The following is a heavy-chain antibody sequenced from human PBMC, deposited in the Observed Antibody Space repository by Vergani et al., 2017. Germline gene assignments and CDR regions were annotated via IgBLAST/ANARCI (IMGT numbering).Heavy chain of an antibody. CDR1: GFTFSNSA. CDR3: AGPQGTSAYYYGGFDY. Sequence: EVQLLESGGGSAQPGESLRLSCVASGFTFSNSAVSWVRQAPGRGLAWVSSISGPGLSTYYADSVKGRFSISRDNSKNTVFLQMHSLRAEDTAIYYCAGPQGTSAYYYGGFDYWGQGILVTVSS. CDR2: ISGPGLST. J-gene: IGHJ4*02. V-gene: IGHV3-23*01. D-gene: IGHD3-22*01.